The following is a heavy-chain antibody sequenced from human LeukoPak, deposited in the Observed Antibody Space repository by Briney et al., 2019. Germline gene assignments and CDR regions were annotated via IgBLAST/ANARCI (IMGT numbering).Heavy chain of an antibody. D-gene: IGHD4-23*01. CDR2: INPSGGST. CDR3: ARGAGANSGDY. CDR1: GYTFTNYY. J-gene: IGHJ4*02. Sequence: ASVKVSCKVSGYTFTNYYMYWVRQAPGQGLEWMGIINPSGGSTTYAQRFQGRVTMTRDTSTSTVYMELSSLRSEDTAVYYCARGAGANSGDYWGQGTLVTVSS. V-gene: IGHV1-46*01.